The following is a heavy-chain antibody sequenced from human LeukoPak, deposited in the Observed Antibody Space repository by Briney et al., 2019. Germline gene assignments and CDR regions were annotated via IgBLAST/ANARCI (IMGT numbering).Heavy chain of an antibody. CDR1: GYTFTGYY. D-gene: IGHD5-18*01. V-gene: IGHV1-2*02. CDR2: INPNNGGT. J-gene: IGHJ5*02. Sequence: ASVKVSCKASGYTFTGYYMHWVRQAPGQGLEWMGWINPNNGGTNYAQKFQGRVTMTRDTSISTAYMELSSLRSEDTAVYYCAGGYSYGYNWFDPWGQGTLVTVSS. CDR3: AGGYSYGYNWFDP.